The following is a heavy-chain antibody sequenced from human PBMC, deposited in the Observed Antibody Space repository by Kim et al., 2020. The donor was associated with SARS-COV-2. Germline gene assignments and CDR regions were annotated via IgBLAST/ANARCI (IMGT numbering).Heavy chain of an antibody. CDR2: INSDGGTT. Sequence: FSSYWMHWVHQAPGKGLVWVSRINSDGGTTSYADSVKGRFTISRDNAKSTLYLQMNSLRAEDTAVYYCASRRYTGTYYYFDYWGQGTLVTVSS. V-gene: IGHV3-74*01. J-gene: IGHJ4*02. CDR3: ASRRYTGTYYYFDY. D-gene: IGHD1-26*01. CDR1: FSSYW.